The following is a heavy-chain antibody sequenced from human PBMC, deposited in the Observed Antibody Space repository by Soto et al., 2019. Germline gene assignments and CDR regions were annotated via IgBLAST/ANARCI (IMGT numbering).Heavy chain of an antibody. V-gene: IGHV3-33*01. J-gene: IGHJ4*02. CDR3: ARDVDSSDYWGY. CDR2: IWYDGRNK. CDR1: GFTFSSYG. D-gene: IGHD6-19*01. Sequence: QVQLVESGGGVVQPGRSLRLSCAASGFTFSSYGMHWVRQAPGKGLEWVAVIWYDGRNKYYADSVKGRFTISRDNSKNTLYLQMNSLRAEDTAVYYCARDVDSSDYWGYWGQGTLVTVSS.